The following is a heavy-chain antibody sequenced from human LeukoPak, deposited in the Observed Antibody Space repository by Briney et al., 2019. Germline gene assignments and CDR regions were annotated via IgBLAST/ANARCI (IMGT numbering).Heavy chain of an antibody. Sequence: GGSLRLYCAASGFTFSSYAMTWVRQAPGKGLQWVSTISGSGGSTFYADSVKGRFTISRDNSKSTLYLQMNSLRAEDTALYYCAKYFDSSGYPNPIFDYWGQGTLVTVSS. CDR1: GFTFSSYA. D-gene: IGHD3-22*01. CDR3: AKYFDSSGYPNPIFDY. CDR2: ISGSGGST. V-gene: IGHV3-23*01. J-gene: IGHJ4*02.